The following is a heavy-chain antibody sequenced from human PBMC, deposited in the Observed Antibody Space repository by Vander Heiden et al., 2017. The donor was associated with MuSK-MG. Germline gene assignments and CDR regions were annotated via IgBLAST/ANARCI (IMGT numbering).Heavy chain of an antibody. CDR3: AKGCSTSVGDGMYV. Sequence: QVQLQESGPGLVKPSQTLSLTCTVSGDPISSGGYYCSWIRQHPGKGLEWIGYIYYSGSTYYNPSHKSRVTISVDTSKNQFSLKLSSVTAADTAVYYCAKGCSTSVGDGMYVWGQGTTVTVSS. V-gene: IGHV4-31*03. D-gene: IGHD2-2*01. J-gene: IGHJ6*02. CDR1: GDPISSGGYY. CDR2: IYYSGST.